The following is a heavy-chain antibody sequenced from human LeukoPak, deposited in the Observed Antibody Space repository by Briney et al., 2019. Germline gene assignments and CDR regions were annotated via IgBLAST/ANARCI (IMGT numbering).Heavy chain of an antibody. CDR2: INVGGDVK. J-gene: IGHJ2*01. CDR3: ARKTDRPGEVGRDRYFDL. CDR1: GFTFSHYE. Sequence: PGGSDRLSCVISGFTFSHYEMVWVRQAPGKGLEWVSYINVGGDVKHFADSMKGRFTMSRDDAKLSVYLQLNSLRAEDTAIYFCARKTDRPGEVGRDRYFDLWGRGTLVTVSS. V-gene: IGHV3-48*03. D-gene: IGHD6-6*01.